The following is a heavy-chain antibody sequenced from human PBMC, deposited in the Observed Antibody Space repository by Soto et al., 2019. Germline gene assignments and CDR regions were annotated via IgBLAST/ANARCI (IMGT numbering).Heavy chain of an antibody. Sequence: QVQLVQSGAEVKKPGSSVKVSCKASGGTFSSYAISWVRQAPGQGLEWMGGIIPIFGTANYAQKFQGRVTITADEPPTTADMELSSLRSEDTAVYYCARESRYCSGGSCYFLPGIDYWGQGTLVTVSS. V-gene: IGHV1-69*12. CDR1: GGTFSSYA. J-gene: IGHJ4*02. CDR2: IIPIFGTA. CDR3: ARESRYCSGGSCYFLPGIDY. D-gene: IGHD2-15*01.